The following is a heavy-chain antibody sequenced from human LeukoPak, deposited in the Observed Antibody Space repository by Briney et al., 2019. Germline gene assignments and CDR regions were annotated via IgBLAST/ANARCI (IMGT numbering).Heavy chain of an antibody. CDR3: ARDLSLAYCGGDCYYDAFDI. J-gene: IGHJ3*02. CDR2: IYTSGST. Sequence: PSETLSLTCTVSGGSISSYYWSWIRQPAGKGLEWIGRIYTSGSTNYNPSLKSRVAMSVDTSKNQFSLKLSSVTAADTAVYYCARDLSLAYCGGDCYYDAFDIWGQGTMVTVSS. V-gene: IGHV4-4*07. D-gene: IGHD2-21*02. CDR1: GGSISSYY.